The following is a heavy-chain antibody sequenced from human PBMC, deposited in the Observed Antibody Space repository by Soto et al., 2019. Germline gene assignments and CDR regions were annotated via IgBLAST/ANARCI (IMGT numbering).Heavy chain of an antibody. CDR2: ISGSCTPT. Sequence: PVVSLILSCSSSGFTFSSCSVCLFLQAPVKWLECLSLISGSCTPTLYAESVKGRFSVSRDNSKNTLFLELNNLRVDDTSIYYCAKSFSSSRSCFFVWVDQWGPTTLANASS. J-gene: IGHJ4*01. CDR1: GFTFSSCS. D-gene: IGHD1-26*01. V-gene: IGHV3-23*01. CDR3: AKSFSSSRSCFFVWVDQ.